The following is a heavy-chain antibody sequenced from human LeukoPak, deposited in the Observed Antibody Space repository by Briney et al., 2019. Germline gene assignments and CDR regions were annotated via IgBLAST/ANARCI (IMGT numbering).Heavy chain of an antibody. CDR2: ISPSGDIT. J-gene: IGHJ4*02. Sequence: GGSLRLSCAASGFTFSSYSMNWVRQAPGKGLEWVSGISPSGDITYYADSVKGRFTISRDNAKNSLYLEMNSLRAEDTAVYYCARVDRPAAMDSWGQGTLVTVSS. CDR1: GFTFSSYS. V-gene: IGHV3-21*06. CDR3: ARVDRPAAMDS. D-gene: IGHD5-18*01.